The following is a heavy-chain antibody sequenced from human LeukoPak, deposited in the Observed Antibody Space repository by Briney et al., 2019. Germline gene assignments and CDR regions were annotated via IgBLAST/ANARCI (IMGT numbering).Heavy chain of an antibody. CDR1: GGSISSSSYY. V-gene: IGHV4-39*01. D-gene: IGHD6-19*01. CDR3: ARVTEKQYLPFDS. J-gene: IGHJ4*02. Sequence: SETLSLTCTVSGGSISSSSYYWGWIRQPPGKGLEWIGSIYYSGSTYYNPSLKSRVTISVDTSKNQFSLQLNSVTPEDTAVYYCARVTEKQYLPFDSWGQGTLVTVSS. CDR2: IYYSGST.